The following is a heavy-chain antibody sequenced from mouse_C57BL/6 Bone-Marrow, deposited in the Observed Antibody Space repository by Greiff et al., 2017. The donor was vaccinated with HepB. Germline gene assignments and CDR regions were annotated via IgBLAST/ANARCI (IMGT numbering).Heavy chain of an antibody. CDR1: GYTFTSYW. CDR2: IYPGNSDT. Sequence: VQLQQSGTVLARPGASVKMSCKTSGYTFTSYWMHWVKQRPGQGLEWIGAIYPGNSDTSYNQKFKGKAKLTAVTSASTAYMELSSLTNEDSAVYYCTRREFYDYDDYFDYWGQGTTLTVSS. V-gene: IGHV1-5*01. CDR3: TRREFYDYDDYFDY. D-gene: IGHD2-4*01. J-gene: IGHJ2*01.